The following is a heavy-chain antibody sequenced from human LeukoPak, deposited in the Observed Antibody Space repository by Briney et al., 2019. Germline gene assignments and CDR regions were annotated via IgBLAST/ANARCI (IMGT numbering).Heavy chain of an antibody. V-gene: IGHV3-30*02. Sequence: PGGSLKLSCAASGFTFSSYGMHWVRQAPGKGLEWVAFIRYDGSNKYYADSVKGRFTISRDNSKNIVYLQLNSLRAEDTALYSCAKDHRPFTPRNHFFDSWGQGALVTVSS. J-gene: IGHJ4*02. CDR2: IRYDGSNK. CDR3: AKDHRPFTPRNHFFDS. CDR1: GFTFSSYG. D-gene: IGHD2/OR15-2a*01.